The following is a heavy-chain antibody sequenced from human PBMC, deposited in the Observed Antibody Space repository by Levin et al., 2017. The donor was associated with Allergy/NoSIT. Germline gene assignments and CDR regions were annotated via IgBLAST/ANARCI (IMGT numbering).Heavy chain of an antibody. Sequence: GESLKISCKGSGYSFTSYWIGWVRQMPGKGLEWMGIIYPGDSDTRYSPSFQGQVTISADKSISTAYLQWSSLKASDTAMYYCARLLGLGYCSGGSCPLFDYWGQGTLVTVSS. V-gene: IGHV5-51*01. CDR1: GYSFTSYW. J-gene: IGHJ4*02. CDR2: IYPGDSDT. D-gene: IGHD2-15*01. CDR3: ARLLGLGYCSGGSCPLFDY.